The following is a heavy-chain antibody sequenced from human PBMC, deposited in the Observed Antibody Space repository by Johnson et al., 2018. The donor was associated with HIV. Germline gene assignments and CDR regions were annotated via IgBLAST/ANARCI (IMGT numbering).Heavy chain of an antibody. J-gene: IGHJ3*02. CDR3: ASDPPARSKYNSPHLAFDI. CDR2: INWDGGSK. Sequence: VQLVESGGGLVRPGGSLRLSCAASGFTFDNYAMSWVRQAPGKGLEWVSGINWDGGSKGYADSVKGRFTISRDNAKNSLYLQMNSLRAEDTAVYYCASDPPARSKYNSPHLAFDIWGQGTMVTVSS. V-gene: IGHV3-20*04. CDR1: GFTFDNYA. D-gene: IGHD1-14*01.